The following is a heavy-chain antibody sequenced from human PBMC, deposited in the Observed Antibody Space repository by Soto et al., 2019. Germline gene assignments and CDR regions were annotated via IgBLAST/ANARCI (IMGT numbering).Heavy chain of an antibody. CDR3: ARDQGSGGATSYYGMDV. D-gene: IGHD1-26*01. V-gene: IGHV3-21*01. Sequence: EVPLVESGGGLVKPGGSLRLSCAASGFTFSSYSMNWVRQAPGKGLEWVSSISSSSSYIYYADSVKGRFTISRDNAKNSLYLQMNSLRAEDTAVYYCARDQGSGGATSYYGMDVWGQGTTVTVSS. CDR2: ISSSSSYI. CDR1: GFTFSSYS. J-gene: IGHJ6*02.